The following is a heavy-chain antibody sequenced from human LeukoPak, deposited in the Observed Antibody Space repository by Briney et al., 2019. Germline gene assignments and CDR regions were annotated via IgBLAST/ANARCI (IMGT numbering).Heavy chain of an antibody. D-gene: IGHD3-3*01. V-gene: IGHV3-74*01. CDR2: IDNDGNGI. CDR3: ATGGGWEPSSGVVTHIDV. CDR1: GFIFSGYW. J-gene: IGHJ6*03. Sequence: GGSLRLSCAASGFIFSGYWMPWVRQGPEKGLELVSRIDNDGNGIIYADSVKGRFTTSRDNAKNTLYLQMSSLRVEDTAVYYCATGGGWEPSSGVVTHIDVWGKGTTVTVSS.